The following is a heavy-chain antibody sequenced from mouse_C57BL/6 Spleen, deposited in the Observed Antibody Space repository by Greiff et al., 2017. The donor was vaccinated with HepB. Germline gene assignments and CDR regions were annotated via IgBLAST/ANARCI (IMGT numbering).Heavy chain of an antibody. J-gene: IGHJ4*01. CDR1: GYAFSSYW. D-gene: IGHD2-4*01. CDR3: ARSRDYDGYYARDY. V-gene: IGHV1-80*01. CDR2: IYPGDGDT. Sequence: QVQLQQSGAELVKPGASVKISCKASGYAFSSYWMNWVKQRPGKGLEWIGQIYPGDGDTNYNGKFKGKATLTADKSSSTAYMQLSSLTSEDSAVYFCARSRDYDGYYARDYGGQGTSVTVSS.